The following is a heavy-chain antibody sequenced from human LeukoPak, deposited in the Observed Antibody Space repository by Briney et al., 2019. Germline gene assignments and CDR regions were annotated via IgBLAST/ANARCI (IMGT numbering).Heavy chain of an antibody. Sequence: PSETLSLTCTVSGGSISSSSYYWGWIRQPPGKGLEWIGSIYYSGSTYYNPSLKSRVTISVDTSKNQFSLKLSSVTAADTAVYYCARAGRRITMVRDAFDIWGQGTMVTVSS. D-gene: IGHD3-10*01. V-gene: IGHV4-39*07. J-gene: IGHJ3*02. CDR1: GGSISSSSYY. CDR2: IYYSGST. CDR3: ARAGRRITMVRDAFDI.